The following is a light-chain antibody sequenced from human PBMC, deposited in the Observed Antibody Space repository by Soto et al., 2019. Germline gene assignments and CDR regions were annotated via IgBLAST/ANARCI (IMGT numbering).Light chain of an antibody. V-gene: IGKV1-39*01. CDR2: SAS. CDR3: PQRYSNPLT. CDR1: QIINTY. Sequence: DIQVTQSPSSLSASVGDRVTISCRASQIINTYLNWYQQKPGQAPTLLIYSASILQSGGPSRFTGSGSGADFLLPLRSLQPGEFGNYYCPQRYSNPLTFGGGTKVEIK. J-gene: IGKJ4*01.